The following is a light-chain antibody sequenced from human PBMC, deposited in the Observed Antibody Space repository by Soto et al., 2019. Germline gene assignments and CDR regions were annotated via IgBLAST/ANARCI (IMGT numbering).Light chain of an antibody. CDR2: DVS. CDR3: CSYAGSYPFVV. J-gene: IGLJ2*01. V-gene: IGLV2-11*01. CDR1: SSDVGGYNY. Sequence: QSALTQPRSVSGSPGQSVTISCTGTSSDVGGYNYVSWYQQHPGKAPKLMIYDVSKRPSGVPDRFSGSKSGNTASLTISWLQAEDEADYYCCSYAGSYPFVVFGGGTQLTVL.